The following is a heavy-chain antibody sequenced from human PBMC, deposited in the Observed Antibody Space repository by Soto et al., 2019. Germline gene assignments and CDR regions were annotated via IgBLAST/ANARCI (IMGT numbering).Heavy chain of an antibody. D-gene: IGHD6-25*01. Sequence: QVQLQESGPGPVKPSETLSLTYTVSGGSFTSDYWSWIRQPPGKGLQWIGYIYYNGTTNYNPSLKSRLTISQDTAKGQISLELTSLTAADTAVYYCASHSGAAALGGLDHWGQGTLVTVSS. J-gene: IGHJ4*02. CDR3: ASHSGAAALGGLDH. CDR1: GGSFTSDY. CDR2: IYYNGTT. V-gene: IGHV4-59*08.